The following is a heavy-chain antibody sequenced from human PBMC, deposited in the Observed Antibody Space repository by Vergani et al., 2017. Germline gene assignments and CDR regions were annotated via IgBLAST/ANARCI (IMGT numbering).Heavy chain of an antibody. V-gene: IGHV2-70*01. CDR2: IDWDDDK. Sequence: QVTLRESGPALVKPTQTLTLTCTFSGFSLSTSGMCVSWIRQPPGKALEWLALIDWDDDKYYSTSLKTRLTISKDTSKNQVVLTMTSMDPVDTATYYCARSPPDSSGWYGRQYGMDVWGQGTTVTVSS. CDR1: GFSLSTSGMC. D-gene: IGHD6-19*01. CDR3: ARSPPDSSGWYGRQYGMDV. J-gene: IGHJ6*02.